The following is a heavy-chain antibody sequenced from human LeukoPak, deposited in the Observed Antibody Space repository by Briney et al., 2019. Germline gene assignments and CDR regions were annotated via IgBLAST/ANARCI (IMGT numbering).Heavy chain of an antibody. CDR3: AKDRYYDSSGYYCDY. D-gene: IGHD3-22*01. CDR2: ISWNSGSI. J-gene: IGHJ4*02. Sequence: GGSLRLSCAASGFTFDDYAMHWVRQAPGKGLEWVSGISWNSGSIGYADSVKGRFTISRDNAKSSLYLQMNSLRAEDTALYYCAKDRYYDSSGYYCDYWGQGTLVTVSS. V-gene: IGHV3-9*01. CDR1: GFTFDDYA.